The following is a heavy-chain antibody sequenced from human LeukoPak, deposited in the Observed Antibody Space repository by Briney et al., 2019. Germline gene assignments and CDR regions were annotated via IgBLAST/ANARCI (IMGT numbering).Heavy chain of an antibody. V-gene: IGHV3-20*04. Sequence: GSLRLSCAASGIFDDYVMSWVRQVPGKGLEWVAGVNWDGGATEYADSVKGRFTISRDNSKDSLYLQMNNLRAEDTALYYCARDLSSSWYSLAYWGQGTLVTVSS. D-gene: IGHD3-22*01. CDR2: VNWDGGAT. CDR1: GIFDDYV. CDR3: ARDLSSSWYSLAY. J-gene: IGHJ4*02.